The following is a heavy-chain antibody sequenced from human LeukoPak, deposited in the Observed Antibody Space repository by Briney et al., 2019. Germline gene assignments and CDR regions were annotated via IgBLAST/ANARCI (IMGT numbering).Heavy chain of an antibody. D-gene: IGHD3-3*01. Sequence: HPGGSLRLSCAASGFTFSSYSMNWVRQAPGKGLEWVSYISSSSSTIYYADSVKGRFTISRDNAKNSLYLQMNSLRAEDTAVYYCARWGGYPSGDAFDIWGQGTMVTVSS. V-gene: IGHV3-48*01. CDR1: GFTFSSYS. CDR3: ARWGGYPSGDAFDI. CDR2: ISSSSSTI. J-gene: IGHJ3*02.